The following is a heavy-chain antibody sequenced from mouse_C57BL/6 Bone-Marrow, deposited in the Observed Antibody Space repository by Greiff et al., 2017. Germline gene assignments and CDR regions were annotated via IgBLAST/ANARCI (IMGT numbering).Heavy chain of an antibody. CDR2: IYPRSGNT. D-gene: IGHD2-5*01. CDR3: ARRDYYSNYYAMDY. Sequence: QVQLQQSGAELARPGASVKLSCKASGYTFTSYGISWVKQRTGQGLEWIGEIYPRSGNTYYNEKFKGKATLTADKSSSTAYMELRSLTSEDSAVYFCARRDYYSNYYAMDYSGQRTSVTVSS. J-gene: IGHJ4*01. CDR1: GYTFTSYG. V-gene: IGHV1-81*01.